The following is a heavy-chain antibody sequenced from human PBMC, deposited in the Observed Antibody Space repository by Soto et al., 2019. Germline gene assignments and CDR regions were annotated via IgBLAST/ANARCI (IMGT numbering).Heavy chain of an antibody. CDR3: ARGVAGSGFDL. Sequence: SQTLSLTCAISGDSVSSNTAAWNWIRSSPSRGLEWLGRTYYRSNWRHDYAVSVKSRITVNPDTSKNHFSLQLNSVTPDDTAVYYCARGVAGSGFDLWGHGPLVTVSS. CDR2: TYYRSNWRH. D-gene: IGHD6-19*01. V-gene: IGHV6-1*01. J-gene: IGHJ4*01. CDR1: GDSVSSNTAA.